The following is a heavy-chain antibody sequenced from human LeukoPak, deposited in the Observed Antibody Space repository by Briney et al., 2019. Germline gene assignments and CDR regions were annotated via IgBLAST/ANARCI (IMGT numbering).Heavy chain of an antibody. CDR1: GFTFSSYA. CDR2: ISGSGYNT. V-gene: IGHV3-23*01. CDR3: AELGITMIGGV. D-gene: IGHD3-10*02. J-gene: IGHJ6*04. Sequence: PGGSLRLSCAASGFTFSSYAMSWVRQAPGKGLEWVSAISGSGYNTYYADSVKGRFTISRDNSKNTLYLRMNSLRAEDTAVYYCAELGITMIGGVWGKGTTVTISS.